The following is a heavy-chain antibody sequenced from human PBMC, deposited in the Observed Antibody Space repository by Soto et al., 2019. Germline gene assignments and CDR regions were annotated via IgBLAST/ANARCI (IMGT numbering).Heavy chain of an antibody. J-gene: IGHJ4*02. Sequence: GGSLRLSCAASGFTVSNDYMSWVRQAPGKGLEWVSVIYFGGNTYYADSVKGRFSISRDTSKNTLYLQMNSLRAEDTAIYYCASDRDSYYLLGYWGQGTLVTVSS. D-gene: IGHD3-22*01. V-gene: IGHV3-53*01. CDR1: GFTVSNDY. CDR2: IYFGGNT. CDR3: ASDRDSYYLLGY.